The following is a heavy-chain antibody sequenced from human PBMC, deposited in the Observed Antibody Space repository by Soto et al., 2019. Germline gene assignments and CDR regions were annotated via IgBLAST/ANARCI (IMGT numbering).Heavy chain of an antibody. CDR2: IRSKVNSYAT. D-gene: IGHD2-2*02. Sequence: GGSLRLSCAASGFTFSDSAIHWVRQASGKGPEWVGRIRSKVNSYATEYAASVKGRFTISRDASKNTAYLQMNSLKIEDTALYYCARHYTAHWYFDLWGRGALVTVSS. V-gene: IGHV3-73*01. CDR3: ARHYTAHWYFDL. CDR1: GFTFSDSA. J-gene: IGHJ2*01.